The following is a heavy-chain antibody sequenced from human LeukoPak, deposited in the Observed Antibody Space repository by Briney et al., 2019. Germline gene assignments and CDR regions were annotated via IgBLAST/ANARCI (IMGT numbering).Heavy chain of an antibody. Sequence: SGPTLVNPTPTLTLTCTFSGFSLRTSGVGVGWIRQPPAKALEWLALIYWDDDKRYIPSLKSRLTITKDTSKNQVVLTMTSMDPVDTATYYCAHSIPMVRGVRVFDYWGQGTLVTVSS. CDR1: GFSLRTSGVG. J-gene: IGHJ4*02. CDR3: AHSIPMVRGVRVFDY. D-gene: IGHD3-10*01. CDR2: IYWDDDK. V-gene: IGHV2-5*02.